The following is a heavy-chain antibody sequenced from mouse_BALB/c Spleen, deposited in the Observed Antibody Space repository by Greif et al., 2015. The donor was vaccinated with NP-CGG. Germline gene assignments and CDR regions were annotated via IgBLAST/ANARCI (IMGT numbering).Heavy chain of an antibody. J-gene: IGHJ2*01. D-gene: IGHD2-4*01. V-gene: IGHV1-14*01. CDR1: GYTFTSYV. CDR3: AKSGDYDNSFDY. CDR2: INPYNDGT. Sequence: EVQLQQSGPELVKPGASVKMSCKASGYTFTSYVMHWVKRKPGQGLEWIGYINPYNDGTNYNEKFKGKATLTVDTSSSTAYVDLSSLTSEDSAVYYCAKSGDYDNSFDYWGQGTTLTVSS.